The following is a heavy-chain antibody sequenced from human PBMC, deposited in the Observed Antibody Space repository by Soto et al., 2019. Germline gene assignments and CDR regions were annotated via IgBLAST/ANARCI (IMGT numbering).Heavy chain of an antibody. V-gene: IGHV1-24*01. CDR1: GYTLTELS. D-gene: IGHD6-25*01. CDR3: ATDQFSWARLAY. Sequence: ASVKVSCKVSGYTLTELSMHWVRQAPGNGLEWMGGPEDGETIYAQKFQGRVTMTEDTSTDTAYMELSSLRSEDTAVYYCATDQFSWARLAYWGQGTLVTVSS. J-gene: IGHJ4*02. CDR2: PEDGET.